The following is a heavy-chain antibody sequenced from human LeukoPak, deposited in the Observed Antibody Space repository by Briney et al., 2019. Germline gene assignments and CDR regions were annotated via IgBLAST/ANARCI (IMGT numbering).Heavy chain of an antibody. D-gene: IGHD3-16*01. Sequence: GGSLRLSCAASGFIFSTYGTYWVRQAPGKGLEGVAFIRHDGSIKNYADSVKGRSTISRDNSKNTLYLQMNSLRAEDTAVYYCAKDSLADIDYWGQGTLVTVSS. V-gene: IGHV3-30*02. CDR3: AKDSLADIDY. CDR2: IRHDGSIK. J-gene: IGHJ4*02. CDR1: GFIFSTYG.